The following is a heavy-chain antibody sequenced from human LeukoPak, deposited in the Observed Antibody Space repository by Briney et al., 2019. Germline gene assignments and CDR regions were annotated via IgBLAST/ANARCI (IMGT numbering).Heavy chain of an antibody. D-gene: IGHD3-3*01. Sequence: GGSLRLSCAASGFTSSSYAMSWVRQAPGKGLEWVSAISGSGGSTYYADSVKGRFTISRDNSKNTLYLQMNSLRAEDTAVYYCAKDGEYYDFWSGYGHAFDIWGQGTMVTVSS. CDR2: ISGSGGST. CDR3: AKDGEYYDFWSGYGHAFDI. J-gene: IGHJ3*02. V-gene: IGHV3-23*01. CDR1: GFTSSSYA.